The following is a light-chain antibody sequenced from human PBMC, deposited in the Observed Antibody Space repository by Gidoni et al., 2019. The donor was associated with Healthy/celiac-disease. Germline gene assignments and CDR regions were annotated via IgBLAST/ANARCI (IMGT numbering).Light chain of an antibody. V-gene: IGLV3-21*03. CDR3: QVWDSSSDHVV. CDR1: NIGSKS. Sequence: SYVLTQPPSVSVAPGKTARITCGGNNIGSKSVHWYQQKPGPAPVLVVYDASDRPSGIPERFSGSNSGNTATLTISRVEAGDEADYYCQVWDSSSDHVVFGGGTKLTVL. J-gene: IGLJ2*01. CDR2: DAS.